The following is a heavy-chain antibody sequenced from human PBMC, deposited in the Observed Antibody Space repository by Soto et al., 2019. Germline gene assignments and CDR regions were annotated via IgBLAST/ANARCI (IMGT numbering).Heavy chain of an antibody. J-gene: IGHJ4*02. V-gene: IGHV3-23*01. D-gene: IGHD3-16*01. CDR1: GFSFDSHS. CDR3: AKSRGDRGSTYSFDA. Sequence: EVQLLESGGGLVQPGGSLKLSCAASGFSFDSHSMSWVRQAPGKGLEWVAGISGSGYSKYHADSVRGRFTISRDNSWNTLNLQMTSLRAEDTALYYCAKSRGDRGSTYSFDAWGQGTVVTVSS. CDR2: ISGSGYSK.